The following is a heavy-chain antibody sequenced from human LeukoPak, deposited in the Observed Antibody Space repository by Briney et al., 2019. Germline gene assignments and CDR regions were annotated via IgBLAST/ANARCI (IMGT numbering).Heavy chain of an antibody. CDR2: IIPIFGTA. CDR3: ARDRRYCSGGSCSAFDI. CDR1: GGTFISYA. J-gene: IGHJ3*02. Sequence: GASVKVSCKASGGTFISYAISWVRQAPGQGLEWMGGIIPIFGTANYAQKFQGRVTITADESTSTAYMELSSLRSEDTAVYYCARDRRYCSGGSCSAFDIWGQGTMVTVSS. D-gene: IGHD2-15*01. V-gene: IGHV1-69*13.